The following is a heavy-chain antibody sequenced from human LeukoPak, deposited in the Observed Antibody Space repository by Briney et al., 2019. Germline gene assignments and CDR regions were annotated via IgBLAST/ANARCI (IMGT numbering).Heavy chain of an antibody. CDR1: GYTFTGYY. V-gene: IGHV1-2*02. Sequence: GASVKVSCKASGYTFTGYYMHWVRQAPGQGLEWMGWINPNSGGTNYAQKFQGRVTMTRDTSISTAYMELSRLRSDDTAVYYCATYSSGWYGLGAFDIWGQGTMVTVSS. CDR2: INPNSGGT. CDR3: ATYSSGWYGLGAFDI. J-gene: IGHJ3*02. D-gene: IGHD6-19*01.